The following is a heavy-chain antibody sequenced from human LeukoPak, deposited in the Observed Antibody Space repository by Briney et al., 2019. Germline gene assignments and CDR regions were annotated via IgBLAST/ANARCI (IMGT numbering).Heavy chain of an antibody. D-gene: IGHD3-10*01. CDR2: IAANGDT. CDR1: GSTFSSYD. CDR3: ARVTGSSGGAFDV. V-gene: IGHV3-13*04. J-gene: IGHJ3*01. Sequence: PGGSLRLSCAASGSTFSSYDMHWVRQTTGKGLEWVSAIAANGDTYYAGSVKGRFTISRENAKSSLYLQMNSLRAGDAAIYYCARVTGSSGGAFDVWGQGTMVTVSS.